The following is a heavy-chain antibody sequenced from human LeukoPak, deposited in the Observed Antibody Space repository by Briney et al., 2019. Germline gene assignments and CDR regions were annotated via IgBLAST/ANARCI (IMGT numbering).Heavy chain of an antibody. Sequence: SGTLSLTCAVSGGSISSGNWWTWVRQSPGKGLEWIGEIYHNGTLNYNPSLKSRVTISADSFKNHFSLKLTSVTAADTAVYYCATAPILRGEGGEHYKYGMDVWGQGTTVIVSS. CDR3: ATAPILRGEGGEHYKYGMDV. CDR2: IYHNGTL. V-gene: IGHV4-4*02. J-gene: IGHJ6*02. D-gene: IGHD2-2*02. CDR1: GGSISSGNW.